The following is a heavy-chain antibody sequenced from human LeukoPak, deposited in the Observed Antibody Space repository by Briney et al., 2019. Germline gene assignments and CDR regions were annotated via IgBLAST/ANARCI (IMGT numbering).Heavy chain of an antibody. J-gene: IGHJ4*02. CDR1: GFTFSTYW. V-gene: IGHV3-74*01. CDR2: ISTDGSVT. D-gene: IGHD3-10*01. CDR3: ARIGGSGSYSGHYFDH. Sequence: GGSLRLSCAASGFTFSTYWMHWVRRAPGKGLVWVSRISTDGSVTSYADSVKGRFTISRDNAKNTMYLQMNSPRAEDTAVYYCARIGGSGSYSGHYFDHWGQGTLVTVSS.